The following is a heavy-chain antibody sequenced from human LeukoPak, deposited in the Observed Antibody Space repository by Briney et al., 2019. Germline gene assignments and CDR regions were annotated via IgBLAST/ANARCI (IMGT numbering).Heavy chain of an antibody. CDR2: INPKSGRT. V-gene: IGHV1-2*02. D-gene: IGHD3-3*01. CDR3: ARADFVDAGPYLIGP. Sequence: ASVTVYCKTSGYSFTDYYIHWVRQAPGQGLEWMGWINPKSGRTSSARKFQDRVTMTRDPSISTVYMDMAWLTSDDTAIYFCARADFVDAGPYLIGPWGQGALVTVSS. J-gene: IGHJ5*02. CDR1: GYSFTDYY.